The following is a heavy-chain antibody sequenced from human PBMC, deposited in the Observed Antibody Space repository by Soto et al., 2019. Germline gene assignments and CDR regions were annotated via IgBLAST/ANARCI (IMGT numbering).Heavy chain of an antibody. Sequence: GGSLRLSCAASGFTFDDYAMHWVRQAPGKGLEWVSGVNWNSGRIGYADSVKGRFTISRDNAKTSLYLQMNSLRAEDTALYYCAKDRGSGSYAANYYYYGMDVWGQGTTVTSP. D-gene: IGHD3-10*01. V-gene: IGHV3-9*01. J-gene: IGHJ6*02. CDR2: VNWNSGRI. CDR3: AKDRGSGSYAANYYYYGMDV. CDR1: GFTFDDYA.